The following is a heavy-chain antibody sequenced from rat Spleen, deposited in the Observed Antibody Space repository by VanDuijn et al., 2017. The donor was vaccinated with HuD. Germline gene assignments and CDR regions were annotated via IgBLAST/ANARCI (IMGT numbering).Heavy chain of an antibody. D-gene: IGHD1-11*01. CDR2: IWTGGST. Sequence: QVQLKESGPGLVQPSQTLSLTCTVSGFSLISYHVSWVRQFPGKGLEWMGIIWTGGSTAYNSLLKSRLSISRNTAKIQVFLKMNSLETEDTAMYFCARKARALDYWGQGVMVTVSS. CDR1: GFSLISYH. V-gene: IGHV2-43*01. J-gene: IGHJ2*01. CDR3: ARKARALDY.